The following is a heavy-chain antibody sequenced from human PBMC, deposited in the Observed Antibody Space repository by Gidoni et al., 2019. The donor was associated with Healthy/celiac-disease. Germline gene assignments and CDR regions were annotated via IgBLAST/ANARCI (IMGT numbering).Heavy chain of an antibody. V-gene: IGHV3-23*01. Sequence: EVQLLESGGGLVQPGGSLRLACAASGFTFSSYAMSWVRQAPGKGLEWGSAISGSGGSTYYADSVKGRFTISRDNSKNTLYLQMNSLRAEDTAVYYCAKDDRIAAAGLYPGWDYYYGMDVWGQGTTVTVSS. CDR2: ISGSGGST. CDR3: AKDDRIAAAGLYPGWDYYYGMDV. J-gene: IGHJ6*02. CDR1: GFTFSSYA. D-gene: IGHD6-13*01.